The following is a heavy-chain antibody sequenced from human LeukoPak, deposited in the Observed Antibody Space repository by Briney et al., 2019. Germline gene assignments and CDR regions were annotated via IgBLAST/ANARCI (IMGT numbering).Heavy chain of an antibody. CDR3: ARHYSYYSSSWFPDAFDI. V-gene: IGHV1-46*01. J-gene: IGHJ3*02. D-gene: IGHD6-13*01. Sequence: ASVKVSCKASGYTFTSYFMHWVRQAPGQGLEWMGIFNPSAGNTNYAQKFQGRVTITADKSTSTAYMELSSLRSEDTAVYYCARHYSYYSSSWFPDAFDIWGQGTMVTVSS. CDR1: GYTFTSYF. CDR2: FNPSAGNT.